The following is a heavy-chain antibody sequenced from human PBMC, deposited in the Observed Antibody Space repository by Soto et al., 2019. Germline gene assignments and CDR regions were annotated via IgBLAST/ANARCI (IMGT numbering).Heavy chain of an antibody. V-gene: IGHV1-69*08. CDR1: GGTFSSYT. CDR2: IIPILGIA. CDR3: ARDYVYTEYRSSRDWYFDL. J-gene: IGHJ2*01. D-gene: IGHD6-6*01. Sequence: QVQLGQSGAEVKKPGSSVKVSCKASGGTFSSYTISWVRQAPGQGLEWMGRIIPILGIANYAQKFQGRVTITADKSTSTAYMELSSLRSEDTAVYYCARDYVYTEYRSSRDWYFDLWGRGTLVTVSS.